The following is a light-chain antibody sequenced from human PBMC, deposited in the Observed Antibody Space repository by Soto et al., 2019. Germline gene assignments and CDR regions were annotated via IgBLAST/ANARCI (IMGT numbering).Light chain of an antibody. CDR1: QSVTNSY. Sequence: EIVLTQSPGSLSLSPGERGTLSCRASQSVTNSYLAWYQHKPGQAPRLLIYGASSRATGIPDRFSGSGSGTDFTLTISRLEAEDFAVYYCQQYGSLPRTFGQGTKVDIK. CDR2: GAS. CDR3: QQYGSLPRT. V-gene: IGKV3-20*01. J-gene: IGKJ1*01.